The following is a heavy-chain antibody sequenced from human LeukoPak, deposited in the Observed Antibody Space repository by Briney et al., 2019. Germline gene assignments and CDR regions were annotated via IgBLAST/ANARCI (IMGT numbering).Heavy chain of an antibody. CDR2: IIPIFGTA. V-gene: IGHV1-69*05. J-gene: IGHJ5*02. CDR3: ASYLVPPSEWSDRDWFDP. D-gene: IGHD3-3*01. CDR1: GGTFSSYA. Sequence: GSSVKVSCKASGGTFSSYAISWVRQAPGQGLEWMGRIIPIFGTANYAQKFQGRVTTTTDESTSTAYMELSSLRSEDTAVYYCASYLVPPSEWSDRDWFDPWGQGTLVTVSS.